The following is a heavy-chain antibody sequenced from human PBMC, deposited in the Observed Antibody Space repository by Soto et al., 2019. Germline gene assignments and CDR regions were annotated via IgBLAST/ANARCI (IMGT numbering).Heavy chain of an antibody. CDR2: TSYDGSNA. V-gene: IGHV3-30*03. CDR3: ARWGTTGGRDF. D-gene: IGHD3-16*01. Sequence: QVQLVESGGGVVQPGTSLRLSCVGSGFTFRSFVIHWVRQAPGKGLEWVALTSYDGSNAYYGDSVKGRFTISRDNSKNTVDLQMDSLRVEDTALYYCARWGTTGGRDFWGQGTLVSVSS. CDR1: GFTFRSFV. J-gene: IGHJ4*02.